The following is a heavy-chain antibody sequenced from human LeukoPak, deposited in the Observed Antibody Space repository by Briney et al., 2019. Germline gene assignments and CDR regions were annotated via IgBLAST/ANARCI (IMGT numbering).Heavy chain of an antibody. J-gene: IGHJ4*02. V-gene: IGHV1-2*02. D-gene: IGHD1-7*01. Sequence: ASVKVSCKASGYTFTGYYMYWVRQAPGQGLEWMGWINPNSGGTTYAQKFQGRVTMTRDTSINTAYMELSRLRSDDTAVYYCARDEGISGTTFDYWGQGTLVTVSS. CDR2: INPNSGGT. CDR3: ARDEGISGTTFDY. CDR1: GYTFTGYY.